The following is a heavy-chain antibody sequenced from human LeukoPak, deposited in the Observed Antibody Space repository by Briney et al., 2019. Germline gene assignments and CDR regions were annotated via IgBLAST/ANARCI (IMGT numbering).Heavy chain of an antibody. V-gene: IGHV1-69*04. Sequence: SVKVSCKASGGTFSSYAISWVRQAPGQGLEWMGRIIPIFGIANYAQKFQGRATITADKSTSTAYMELSSLRSEDTAVYYCANVIAASLWGQGTLVTVSS. CDR3: ANVIAASL. D-gene: IGHD6-13*01. CDR2: IIPIFGIA. J-gene: IGHJ4*02. CDR1: GGTFSSYA.